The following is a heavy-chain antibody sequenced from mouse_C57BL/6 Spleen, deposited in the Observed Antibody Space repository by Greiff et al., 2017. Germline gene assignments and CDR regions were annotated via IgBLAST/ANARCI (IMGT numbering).Heavy chain of an antibody. V-gene: IGHV2-2*01. CDR3: ARNRGNYFDY. CDR1: GFSLTSYG. Sequence: VQLQQSGPGLVQPSQSLSITCTVSGFSLTSYGVHWVRQSPGKGLEWLGVIRSGGSTDYNAAFISRLSISKDNSTSQVFFKMNSLQADDTAIYYCARNRGNYFDYWGQGTTLTVSS. J-gene: IGHJ2*01. CDR2: IRSGGST.